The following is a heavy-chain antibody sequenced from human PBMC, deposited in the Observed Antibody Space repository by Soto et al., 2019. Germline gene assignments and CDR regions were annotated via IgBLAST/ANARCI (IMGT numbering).Heavy chain of an antibody. CDR3: ARPPLTGYYNGFYFDY. CDR2: IWYDGSNK. J-gene: IGHJ4*02. V-gene: IGHV3-33*01. Sequence: SLRLSCAASGFTFSSYGMHWVRQAPGKGLEWVAVIWYDGSNKYYADSVKGRFTISRDNSKNTLYLQMNSLRAEDTAVYYCARPPLTGYYNGFYFDYWGQGTLVTVSS. D-gene: IGHD3-9*01. CDR1: GFTFSSYG.